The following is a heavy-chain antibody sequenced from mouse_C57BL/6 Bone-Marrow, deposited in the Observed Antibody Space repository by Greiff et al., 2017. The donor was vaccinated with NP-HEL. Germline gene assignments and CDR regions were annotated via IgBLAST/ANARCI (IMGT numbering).Heavy chain of an antibody. CDR3: AYCDYDDGYFDV. Sequence: QVHVKQSGAELVKPGASVKISCKASGYAFSSYWMNWVKQRPGKGLEWIGQIYPGDGDTNYNGKFKGKATLTADKSSSTAYMQLSSLTSQDSAVYFCAYCDYDDGYFDVWGTGTTVTVSS. CDR2: IYPGDGDT. V-gene: IGHV1-80*01. D-gene: IGHD2-4*01. CDR1: GYAFSSYW. J-gene: IGHJ1*03.